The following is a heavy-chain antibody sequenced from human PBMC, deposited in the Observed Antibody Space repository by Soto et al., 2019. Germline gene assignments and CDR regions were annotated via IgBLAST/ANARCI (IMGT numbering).Heavy chain of an antibody. J-gene: IGHJ5*02. Sequence: ASVKVSCKASGYTFTSYGISWVRQAPGQGLEWMGWISAYNGNTNYAQKLQGRVTMSTDTSTSTAYMELRSRRSDDTAVYYCARAAGSPRGGGYWFDPWGQGTLVTVSS. CDR2: ISAYNGNT. D-gene: IGHD1-26*01. V-gene: IGHV1-18*04. CDR1: GYTFTSYG. CDR3: ARAAGSPRGGGYWFDP.